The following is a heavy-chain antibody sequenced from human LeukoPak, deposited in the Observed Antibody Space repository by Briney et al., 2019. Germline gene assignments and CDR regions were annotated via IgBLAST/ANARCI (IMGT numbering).Heavy chain of an antibody. CDR3: ARHLAYYYDSSGIDAFDI. J-gene: IGHJ3*02. Sequence: SETLSLTCTVSGGSISSYCWSWIRQPPGKGLEWIGYIYYSGSTNYNPSLKSRVTISVDTSKSQFSLKLSSVTAADTAVYYCARHLAYYYDSSGIDAFDIWGQGTMVTVSS. CDR1: GGSISSYC. V-gene: IGHV4-59*08. D-gene: IGHD3-22*01. CDR2: IYYSGST.